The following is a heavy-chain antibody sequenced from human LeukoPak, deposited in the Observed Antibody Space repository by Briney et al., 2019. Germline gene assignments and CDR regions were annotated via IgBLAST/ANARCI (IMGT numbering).Heavy chain of an antibody. V-gene: IGHV3-30*18. Sequence: PGGSLRLSCAASGFTFNTYGMHWVRQAPGKGLEWVAGISSDGTSKDYAESVKGRFTISRDSSKNTIYLQVNSLRAEDTAVYYCAKAAYCTSTSCHFSGYAQRPLDSWGQGTLVTVSS. D-gene: IGHD2-2*01. J-gene: IGHJ4*02. CDR3: AKAAYCTSTSCHFSGYAQRPLDS. CDR2: ISSDGTSK. CDR1: GFTFNTYG.